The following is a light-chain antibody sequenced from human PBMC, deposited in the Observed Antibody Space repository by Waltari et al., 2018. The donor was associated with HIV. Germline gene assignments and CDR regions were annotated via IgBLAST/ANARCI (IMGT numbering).Light chain of an antibody. J-gene: IGLJ3*02. Sequence: QSVLTQPPSASGAPGQRVTMSCSGSSSNIGGNYVYWYQHLPGSAPKLLISRNKYRPSGFPDRFSGSRAGTSASLAISGLRSEDEADYYCTAWDDSLSGVLFGGGTKLTVL. CDR1: SSNIGGNY. CDR3: TAWDDSLSGVL. CDR2: RNK. V-gene: IGLV1-47*01.